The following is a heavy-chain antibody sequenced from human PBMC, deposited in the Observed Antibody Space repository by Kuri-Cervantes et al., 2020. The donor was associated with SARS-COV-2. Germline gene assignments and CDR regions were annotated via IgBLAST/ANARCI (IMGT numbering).Heavy chain of an antibody. CDR2: IYYSGST. J-gene: IGHJ6*03. Sequence: SETLSLTCAVYGGSFSGYYWSWIRQPPGKGLEWIGYIYYSGSTYYNPSLKSRVTISVDMSKSQFSLRLTSVTAADTAVYYCARDSRSSYQVLLDHYYYSYMDVWDKGTTVTVSS. CDR3: ARDSRSSYQVLLDHYYYSYMDV. D-gene: IGHD3-3*01. V-gene: IGHV4-34*01. CDR1: GGSFSGYY.